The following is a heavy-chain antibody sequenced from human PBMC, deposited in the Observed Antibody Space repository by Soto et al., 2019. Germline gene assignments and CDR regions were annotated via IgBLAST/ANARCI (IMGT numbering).Heavy chain of an antibody. CDR3: ARNRVTSPFYYYYGMDV. D-gene: IGHD4-4*01. Sequence: KPSETVSHTCTVSGGAISGVDYYWSWIRQPPGKGLEWIGYIYYSGSTYYNPSLKSRVTISVDTSKNQFSLKLSSVTAADTAVYYCARNRVTSPFYYYYGMDVWGQGTTVTVS. CDR2: IYYSGST. J-gene: IGHJ6*02. V-gene: IGHV4-30-4*01. CDR1: GGAISGVDYY.